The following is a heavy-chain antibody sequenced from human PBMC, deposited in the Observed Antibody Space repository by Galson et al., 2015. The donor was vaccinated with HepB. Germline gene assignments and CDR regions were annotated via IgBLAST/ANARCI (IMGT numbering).Heavy chain of an antibody. CDR2: ISSSSSTI. V-gene: IGHV3-48*01. Sequence: SLRLSCAASGFTFSSYSMNWVRQAPGKGLEWVSYISSSSSTIYYADSVKGRFTISRDNAKNSLYLQMNSLRAEDTAVYYCARDPVGAAAGTSGYYFDYWGQGTLVTVSS. CDR1: GFTFSSYS. CDR3: ARDPVGAAAGTSGYYFDY. J-gene: IGHJ4*02. D-gene: IGHD6-13*01.